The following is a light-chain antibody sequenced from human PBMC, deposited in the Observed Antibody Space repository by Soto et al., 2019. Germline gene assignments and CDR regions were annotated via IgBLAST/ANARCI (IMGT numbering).Light chain of an antibody. CDR2: QVT. CDR1: NSDIGAYNY. J-gene: IGLJ2*01. CDR3: SSYSGSLVV. Sequence: QSVLTQPPSASGSPGQSVTISCTGTNSDIGAYNYVSWYRQYPDKAPKLLVYQVTKRPSGVPDRFSGSKSGNTAALTVSGLQAEDEAVYYCSSYSGSLVVFGGVTKLTVL. V-gene: IGLV2-8*01.